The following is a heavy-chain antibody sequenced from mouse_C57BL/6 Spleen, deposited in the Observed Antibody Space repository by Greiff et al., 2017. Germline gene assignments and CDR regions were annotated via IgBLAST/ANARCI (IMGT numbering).Heavy chain of an antibody. J-gene: IGHJ4*01. V-gene: IGHV1-61*01. CDR3: ARGLLYDAMDY. CDR2: IYPSDSET. Sequence: QVQLQQPGAELVRPGSSVKLSCKASGYTFTSYWMDWVKQRPGQGLEWIGNIYPSDSETHYNQKFKDKATLTVDKSSSTAYMQLSSLTSEDSAVYYCARGLLYDAMDYWGQGTSVTVSS. D-gene: IGHD2-12*01. CDR1: GYTFTSYW.